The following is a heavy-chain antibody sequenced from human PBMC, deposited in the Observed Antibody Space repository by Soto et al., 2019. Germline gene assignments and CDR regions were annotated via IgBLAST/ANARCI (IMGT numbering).Heavy chain of an antibody. Sequence: SETLSLTCTVSGGSISSYYWSWIRQPPGKGLEWIGYIYYSGSTNYNPSLKSRVTISVDTSKNQFSLKLSSVTAADTAVYYCARLDDSKDKDYYYYYMDVWGKGTTVTVSS. CDR1: GGSISSYY. D-gene: IGHD4-4*01. CDR3: ARLDDSKDKDYYYYYMDV. J-gene: IGHJ6*03. CDR2: IYYSGST. V-gene: IGHV4-59*08.